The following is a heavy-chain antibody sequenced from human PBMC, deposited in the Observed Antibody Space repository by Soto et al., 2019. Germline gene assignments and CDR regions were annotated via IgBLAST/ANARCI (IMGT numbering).Heavy chain of an antibody. V-gene: IGHV4-34*01. CDR1: GGSFSGYY. CDR3: ARGHYYGSGSYYNEPLSYYYYVDV. D-gene: IGHD3-10*01. CDR2: INHSGST. J-gene: IGHJ6*03. Sequence: SETLSLTCAVYGGSFSGYYWSWIRQPPGKGLEWIGEINHSGSTNYNPSLKSRVTISVDTSKNQFSLKLSSVTAADTAVYYCARGHYYGSGSYYNEPLSYYYYVDVWGKGTTVTVSS.